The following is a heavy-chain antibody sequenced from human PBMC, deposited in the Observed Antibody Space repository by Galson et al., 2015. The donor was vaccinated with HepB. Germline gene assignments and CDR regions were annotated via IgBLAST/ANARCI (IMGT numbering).Heavy chain of an antibody. J-gene: IGHJ4*02. CDR1: GYTFTSYA. Sequence: SVKASCKASGYTFTSYAMHWARQAPGQRLEWMGWINAGNGNTKYSQKFQGRVPIARDTSASTAYMELSSLRSEDTAVYYCARGGVEYSSSWTNGDYWGPGTLVTVSS. D-gene: IGHD6-13*01. CDR2: INAGNGNT. V-gene: IGHV1-3*01. CDR3: ARGGVEYSSSWTNGDY.